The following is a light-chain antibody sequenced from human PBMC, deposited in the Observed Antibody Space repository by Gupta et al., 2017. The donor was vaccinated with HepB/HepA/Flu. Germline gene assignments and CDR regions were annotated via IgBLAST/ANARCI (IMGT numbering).Light chain of an antibody. CDR1: QSIDSD. CDR3: HHESKCRYT. Sequence: EIVMTQSPVTLSVSPGERATLYCRASQSIDSDLAWYHQKPGQAPRLLMYGASTRATGIPHRFSGSGSATEFTLTIISRQSEDFAVYHCHHESKCRYTFGQGTKLEIK. J-gene: IGKJ2*01. V-gene: IGKV3-15*01. CDR2: GAS.